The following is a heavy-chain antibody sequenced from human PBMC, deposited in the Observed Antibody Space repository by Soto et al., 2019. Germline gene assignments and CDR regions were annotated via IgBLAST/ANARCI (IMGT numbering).Heavy chain of an antibody. V-gene: IGHV3-23*01. D-gene: IGHD2-15*01. CDR1: GFTFSSYA. CDR3: ENDNKLGGSCCGDY. J-gene: IGHJ4*02. Sequence: EVQLLESGGGLVQPGGSLRLSCAASGFTFSSYAMSWVRQAPGKGLEWVSAISCGGGSTYYADSVKGRFTISRDNSKNTLYLQMNSLRAEDTDVYYCENDNKLGGSCCGDYWGQGTLVTVSS. CDR2: ISCGGGST.